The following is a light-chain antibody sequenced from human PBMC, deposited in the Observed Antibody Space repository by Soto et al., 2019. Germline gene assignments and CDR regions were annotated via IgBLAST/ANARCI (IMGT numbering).Light chain of an antibody. J-gene: IGLJ2*01. CDR1: SGHSSYA. V-gene: IGLV4-69*01. Sequence: QSVLTQSPSASASLGASVKLTCTLSSGHSSYAIAWHQQQPEKGPRYLMKLNSDGSHSKGDGIPDRFSGSSSGDERYLTISSLQSEDEADYYCQTWGTGNVVFGGGTKLTVL. CDR2: LNSDGSH. CDR3: QTWGTGNVV.